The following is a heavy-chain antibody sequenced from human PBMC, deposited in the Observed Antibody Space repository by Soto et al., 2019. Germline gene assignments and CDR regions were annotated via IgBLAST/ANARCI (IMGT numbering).Heavy chain of an antibody. Sequence: QVQLQESGPGLVKPSGTLSLTCAVSSGSIFSSNWWSWVRQPPGKGLERIGETRNSGGANYNPSLQSRVTITVDRSKNHFFLELRSGTAADTAVYYCASHLVMSGTRGFDTWGLGALVTVSS. CDR1: SGSIFSSNW. V-gene: IGHV4-4*02. CDR3: ASHLVMSGTRGFDT. D-gene: IGHD6-13*01. CDR2: TRNSGGA. J-gene: IGHJ5*02.